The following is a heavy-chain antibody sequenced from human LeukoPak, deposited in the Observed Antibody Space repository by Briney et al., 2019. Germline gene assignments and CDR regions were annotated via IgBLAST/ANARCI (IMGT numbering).Heavy chain of an antibody. CDR3: ARGDDYGDYLSAFDI. CDR2: ISAHNGNT. CDR1: GYDFTSVG. Sequence: ASVKVSCKASGYDFTSVGIIWVRQAPGQGLEWMGGISAHNGNTDYGQKLQGRVTMTTDTSTSTAYMELRSLRSDDTAVYYCARGDDYGDYLSAFDIWGQGTMVTVSS. V-gene: IGHV1-18*01. D-gene: IGHD4-17*01. J-gene: IGHJ3*02.